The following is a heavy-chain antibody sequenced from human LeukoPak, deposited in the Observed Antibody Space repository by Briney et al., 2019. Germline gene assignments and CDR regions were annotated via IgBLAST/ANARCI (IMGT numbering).Heavy chain of an antibody. D-gene: IGHD6-13*01. V-gene: IGHV4-30-2*01. CDR1: GGSISSGGSS. Sequence: QTLSLTCAVSGGSISSGGSSWGWLRQPPGKGLEWIAYIYHSGSTYYNPSLNSPVTISVDGSKNQASLKRSSVTAADTAVYYCARVSDEAATYYYYYGMDVWGQGTTVTVSS. CDR3: ARVSDEAATYYYYYGMDV. J-gene: IGHJ6*02. CDR2: IYHSGST.